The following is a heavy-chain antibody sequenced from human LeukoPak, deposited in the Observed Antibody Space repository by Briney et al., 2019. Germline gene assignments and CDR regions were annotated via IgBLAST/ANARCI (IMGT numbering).Heavy chain of an antibody. Sequence: SETLSLTCTVSGGSISSYYWSWIRQPPGKGLEWIGYIYYSGSTNYNPSLKSRVTISVDTSKNQFSLKLGSVTAADTAVYYCARGGYSYGYTFDYWGQGTLVTVSS. J-gene: IGHJ4*02. D-gene: IGHD5-18*01. V-gene: IGHV4-59*01. CDR2: IYYSGST. CDR3: ARGGYSYGYTFDY. CDR1: GGSISSYY.